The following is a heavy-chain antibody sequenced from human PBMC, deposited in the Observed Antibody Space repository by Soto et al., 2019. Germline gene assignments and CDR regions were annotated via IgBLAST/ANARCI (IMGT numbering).Heavy chain of an antibody. CDR1: GFTFSSYD. V-gene: IGHV3-13*01. CDR2: ISTAGDT. Sequence: GGSLRLSCTASGFTFSSYDMHWVRQATGKGLEWVSAISTAGDTYYPGSVKGRFTISRENAKNSLYLQMNSLRAGDTAVYYCARGDDSSSSRNWFDPWGQGTLVTVSS. J-gene: IGHJ5*02. D-gene: IGHD6-6*01. CDR3: ARGDDSSSSRNWFDP.